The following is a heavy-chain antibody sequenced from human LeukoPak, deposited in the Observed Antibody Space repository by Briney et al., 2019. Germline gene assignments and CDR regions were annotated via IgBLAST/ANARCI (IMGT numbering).Heavy chain of an antibody. Sequence: GRSLRLSCAASGFTFRNCGMHWVRQAPGKGLEWVAVIWYDGSNQYYADSVKGRFIFSRDNSKNMLYLQMNSLRAEDTAVYYCVRDRGGLHYFDYWGQGTLVTVSS. V-gene: IGHV3-33*08. CDR2: IWYDGSNQ. D-gene: IGHD3-16*01. J-gene: IGHJ4*02. CDR1: GFTFRNCG. CDR3: VRDRGGLHYFDY.